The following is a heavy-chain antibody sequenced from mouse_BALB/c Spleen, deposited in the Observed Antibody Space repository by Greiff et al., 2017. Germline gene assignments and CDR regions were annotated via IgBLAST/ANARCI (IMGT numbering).Heavy chain of an antibody. CDR1: GYAFTNYL. Sequence: QVQLQQSGAELVRPGTSVKVSCKASGYAFTNYLIEWVKQRPGQGLEWIGVINPGSGGTNYNEKFKGKATLTADKSSSTAYMQLSSLTSDDSAVYFCARRYDGYYRNAMDYWGQGTSVTVSS. D-gene: IGHD2-3*01. J-gene: IGHJ4*01. V-gene: IGHV1-54*01. CDR3: ARRYDGYYRNAMDY. CDR2: INPGSGGT.